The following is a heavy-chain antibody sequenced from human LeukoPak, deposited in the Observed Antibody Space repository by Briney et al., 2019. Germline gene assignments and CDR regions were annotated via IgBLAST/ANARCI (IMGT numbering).Heavy chain of an antibody. CDR1: GYTFTSYY. J-gene: IGHJ2*01. D-gene: IGHD4-17*01. Sequence: ASVKVSCKASGYTFTSYYMHWVRQAPGQGLEWMGIINPSGGSTSYAQKFQGRVTMTRDTSTSTVYMELSSLRSEDTAVYYCAREGNYGDHGNDWYFDLWGRGTLVTVSS. CDR3: AREGNYGDHGNDWYFDL. CDR2: INPSGGST. V-gene: IGHV1-46*01.